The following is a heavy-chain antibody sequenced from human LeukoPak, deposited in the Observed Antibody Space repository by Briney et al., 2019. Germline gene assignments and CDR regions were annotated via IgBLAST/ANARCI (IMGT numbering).Heavy chain of an antibody. CDR2: IYYSGST. Sequence: SETLSLTCTVSGYSISSGYYWGWIRQPPGKGLEWIGSIYYSGSTYYNPSLKSRVTISVDTSKNQFSLKLSSVTAADTAVYYCASHQGWGQGTLVTVSS. J-gene: IGHJ4*02. CDR3: ASHQG. CDR1: GYSISSGYY. V-gene: IGHV4-38-2*02.